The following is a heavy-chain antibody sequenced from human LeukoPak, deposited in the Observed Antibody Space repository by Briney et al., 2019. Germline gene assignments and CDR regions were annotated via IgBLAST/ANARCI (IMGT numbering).Heavy chain of an antibody. D-gene: IGHD5-12*01. CDR2: IYYSDNT. Sequence: SETLSLTCTVSGGSISSRDSYRSWIRLLPGKGLEWIGYIYYSDNTYYNPSLESRVTISMDTSKNQFSLKLSSVTAADTAVYYCASSVAYDGSFDYWGQGTLVTVSS. CDR1: GGSISSRDSY. V-gene: IGHV4-30-4*02. J-gene: IGHJ4*02. CDR3: ASSVAYDGSFDY.